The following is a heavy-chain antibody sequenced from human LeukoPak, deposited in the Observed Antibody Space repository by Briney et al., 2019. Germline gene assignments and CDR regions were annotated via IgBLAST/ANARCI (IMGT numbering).Heavy chain of an antibody. CDR3: AKEGDSSGYPYYYYMDV. V-gene: IGHV3-30*02. CDR1: GFIFTNYG. Sequence: GGSLRLSCVASGFIFTNYGMHWVRQAPGKGLEWVAVIWYGGSNKYYADSVKGRLTISRDNSKNTLYLQMNSLRAEDTAVYYCAKEGDSSGYPYYYYMDVWGKGTTVTVSS. D-gene: IGHD3-22*01. J-gene: IGHJ6*03. CDR2: IWYGGSNK.